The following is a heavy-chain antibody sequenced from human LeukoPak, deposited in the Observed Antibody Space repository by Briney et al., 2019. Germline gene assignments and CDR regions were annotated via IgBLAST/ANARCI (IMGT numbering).Heavy chain of an antibody. Sequence: SQTLSLTCAISGDSVSSNSAAWNWIRQSPSRGLEWLGRTYYRSKWYNDYAVSVKSRITINPDTSKNQFSLQLNSVTPEDTAVYYCARGPSGYCSGGSCYWWFDPWGQGTLVTVSS. J-gene: IGHJ5*02. CDR2: TYYRSKWYN. D-gene: IGHD2-15*01. CDR3: ARGPSGYCSGGSCYWWFDP. V-gene: IGHV6-1*01. CDR1: GDSVSSNSAA.